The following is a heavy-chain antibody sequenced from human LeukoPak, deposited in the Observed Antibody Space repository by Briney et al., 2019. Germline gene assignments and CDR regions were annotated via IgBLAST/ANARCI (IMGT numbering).Heavy chain of an antibody. CDR3: AATNTGYCSGGSCSGGFDY. CDR1: GGTFSSYA. J-gene: IGHJ4*02. CDR2: IIPIFGTA. V-gene: IGHV1-69*01. Sequence: GSSVKVSCKASGGTFSSYAISWVRQAPGQGLEWMGGIIPIFGTANYAQKFQGRVTITADESTSTAYMELSSLRSEDTAVYYCAATNTGYCSGGSCSGGFDYWGQGTLVTVSS. D-gene: IGHD2-15*01.